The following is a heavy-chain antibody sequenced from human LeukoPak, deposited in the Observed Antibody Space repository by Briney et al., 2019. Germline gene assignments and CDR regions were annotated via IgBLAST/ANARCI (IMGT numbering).Heavy chain of an antibody. CDR3: ARHRRVLRYFDWLLPTYYMDV. CDR1: GGSFSGYY. Sequence: SETLSLTCAVYGGSFSGYYWSWIRQPPGKGLEWIGYIYYSGSTYYNPSLKSRVTISVDTSKNQFSLKLSSVTAADTAVYYCARHRRVLRYFDWLLPTYYMDVWGKGTTVTISS. D-gene: IGHD3-9*01. V-gene: IGHV4-59*08. CDR2: IYYSGST. J-gene: IGHJ6*03.